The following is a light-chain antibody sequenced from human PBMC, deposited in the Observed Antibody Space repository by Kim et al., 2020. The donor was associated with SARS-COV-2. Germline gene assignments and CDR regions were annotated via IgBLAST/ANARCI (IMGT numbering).Light chain of an antibody. CDR3: QQYASTPPT. CDR1: QSVSSSY. J-gene: IGKJ5*01. CDR2: AAS. Sequence: EIVLTQSPGTLSLSPGERVTLSCRASQSVSSSYLAWYQQKPGQAPRLVIYAASSRATGIPDRFSGSGSGTDFTLTISRLESEDFAVYSCQQYASTPPTFGQGTRLEIK. V-gene: IGKV3-20*01.